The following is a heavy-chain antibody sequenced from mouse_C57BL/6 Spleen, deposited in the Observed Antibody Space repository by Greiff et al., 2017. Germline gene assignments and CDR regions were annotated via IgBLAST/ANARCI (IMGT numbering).Heavy chain of an antibody. CDR2: IDPSDSYT. Sequence: QVQLQQPGAELVMPGASVKLSCKASGYTFTSYWMHWVKQRPGQGLEWIGEIDPSDSYTNYNQKFKGKSTLTVDKSSSTAYMQLSSLTSEDSAVYYCARGNDYYGSSNWYFDGWGTGTTVTVSS. CDR1: GYTFTSYW. D-gene: IGHD1-1*01. CDR3: ARGNDYYGSSNWYFDG. J-gene: IGHJ1*03. V-gene: IGHV1-69*01.